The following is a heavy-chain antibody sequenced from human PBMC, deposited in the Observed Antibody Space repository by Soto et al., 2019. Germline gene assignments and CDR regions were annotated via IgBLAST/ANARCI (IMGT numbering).Heavy chain of an antibody. CDR1: GGCFRRDA. Sequence: SVKVSCKASGGCFRRDAISWVRQAPGQALEWMGAILPIFGSPSHAQKFQGRVTVTADESTSTAYLELTSLTSEDTTMYYCVFGDCTTTSGSYYFYGLDVWGQGSPVTVSS. D-gene: IGHD3-10*01. J-gene: IGHJ6*02. CDR2: ILPIFGSP. CDR3: VFGDCTTTSGSYYFYGLDV. V-gene: IGHV1-69*13.